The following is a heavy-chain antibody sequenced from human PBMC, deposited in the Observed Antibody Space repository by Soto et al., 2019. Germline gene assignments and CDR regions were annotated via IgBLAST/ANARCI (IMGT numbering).Heavy chain of an antibody. CDR2: IIPILGIA. CDR3: ARGNSRSWYWSYYYYGMDV. J-gene: IGHJ6*02. D-gene: IGHD6-13*01. V-gene: IGHV1-69*02. CDR1: GGTFSSYT. Sequence: QVQLVQSGAEVKKPGSSVKVSCKASGGTFSSYTISWVRQAPGQGLEWMGRIIPILGIANYAQKFQGRVTITADKSTSTAYMELSSLRSEDTAVYYCARGNSRSWYWSYYYYGMDVWGQGTTVTVSS.